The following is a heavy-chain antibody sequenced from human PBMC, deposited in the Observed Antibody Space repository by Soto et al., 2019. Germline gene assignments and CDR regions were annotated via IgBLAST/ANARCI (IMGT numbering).Heavy chain of an antibody. Sequence: SETLSLTCTVSGGSISSGGYYWSWIRQHPGKGLEWIGYIYYSGSTYYNPSLKSRVTISVDTSKNQFSLKLSSVTAADTAVYYCAREVSVAPGFDYWGQGTLVTVSS. J-gene: IGHJ4*02. CDR1: GGSISSGGYY. CDR2: IYYSGST. D-gene: IGHD3-10*01. CDR3: AREVSVAPGFDY. V-gene: IGHV4-31*03.